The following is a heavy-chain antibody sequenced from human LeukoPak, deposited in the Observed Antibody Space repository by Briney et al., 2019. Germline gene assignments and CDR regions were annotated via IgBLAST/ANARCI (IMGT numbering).Heavy chain of an antibody. CDR3: AKDHYDILTGFDI. J-gene: IGHJ3*02. CDR1: GFTFSSYG. Sequence: PGGSLRLSCAASGFTFSSYGMHWVRQAPGKGLEWVAFIRYDGSNKYYADSVKGRFTISRDNSKNTLYLQMSSLRAEDTAVYYCAKDHYDILTGFDIWGQGTMVTVSS. D-gene: IGHD3-9*01. CDR2: IRYDGSNK. V-gene: IGHV3-30*02.